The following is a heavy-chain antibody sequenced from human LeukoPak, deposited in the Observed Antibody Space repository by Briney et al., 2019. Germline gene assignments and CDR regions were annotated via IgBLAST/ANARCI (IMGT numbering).Heavy chain of an antibody. CDR1: GFTFSSYS. CDR2: ISSSSSYI. V-gene: IGHV3-21*01. J-gene: IGHJ4*02. CDR3: ARRASTERGHSYGLDY. D-gene: IGHD5-18*01. Sequence: GGSLRLSCAASGFTFSSYSMNWVRQAPGKGLEWVSSISSSSSYIYYADSVKGRFTISRDNAKNSLYLQMNSLRAEDTAVYFCARRASTERGHSYGLDYWGQGALVTVSS.